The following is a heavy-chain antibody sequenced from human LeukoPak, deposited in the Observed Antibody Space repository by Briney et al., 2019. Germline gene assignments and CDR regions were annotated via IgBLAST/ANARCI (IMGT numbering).Heavy chain of an antibody. CDR1: GFTFDDYA. D-gene: IGHD6-13*01. J-gene: IGHJ6*02. CDR2: ISWNSGSI. V-gene: IGHV3-9*01. Sequence: GGSLRLSCAASGFTFDDYAMHWVRQAPGKGLEWVSGISWNSGSIGYADSVKGRFTISRDNAKNSLYLQMNSLRAEDTALYYCAKDYIAAAGTDYYYGMDVWGQATTVTVS. CDR3: AKDYIAAAGTDYYYGMDV.